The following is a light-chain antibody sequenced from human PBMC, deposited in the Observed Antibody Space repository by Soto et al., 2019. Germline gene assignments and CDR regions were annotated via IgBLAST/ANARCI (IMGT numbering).Light chain of an antibody. CDR2: AAS. Sequence: DIQMTQSPSSLSASVGDRVTITCRASQSIRSFLNWYQQKPGKAPNLLIFAASSLQSGVPSRFSGSGSGTDFTLTISSLQPEDFATYYCQQSYSTPLTFGGGTKVDIK. CDR1: QSIRSF. V-gene: IGKV1-39*01. J-gene: IGKJ4*01. CDR3: QQSYSTPLT.